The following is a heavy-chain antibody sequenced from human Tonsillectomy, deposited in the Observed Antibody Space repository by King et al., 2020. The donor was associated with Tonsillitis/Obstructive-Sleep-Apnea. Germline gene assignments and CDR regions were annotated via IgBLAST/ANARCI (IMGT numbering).Heavy chain of an antibody. D-gene: IGHD3-16*01. Sequence: VQLVESGGGLVQPGGSLRLSCAASGFTFSTYAMSWVRQAPGKWLEWVSALGVRGVTTYYAESVKGRFTMSRDNSKNTLYLQMNSLRAEDTAVYYCAKRVLGVNWYFDLWGRGTLVTVSS. CDR2: LGVRGVTT. CDR3: AKRVLGVNWYFDL. CDR1: GFTFSTYA. J-gene: IGHJ2*01. V-gene: IGHV3-23*04.